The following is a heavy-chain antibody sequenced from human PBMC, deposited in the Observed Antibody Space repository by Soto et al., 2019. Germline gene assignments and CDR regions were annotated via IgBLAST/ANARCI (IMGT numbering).Heavy chain of an antibody. D-gene: IGHD2-8*02. CDR1: GGSFSGYY. V-gene: IGHV4-34*01. CDR2: INHSGST. Sequence: QVQLQQWGAGLLKPSETLSLTCAVYGGSFSGYYWSWIRQPPGKGLEWIGEINHSGSTNYNPSLKSRVTISVDTSKNQFSLKLSSVTAADTAVYYCARGRIYGKRIGGVYGMDVW. CDR3: ARGRIYGKRIGGVYGMDV. J-gene: IGHJ6*01.